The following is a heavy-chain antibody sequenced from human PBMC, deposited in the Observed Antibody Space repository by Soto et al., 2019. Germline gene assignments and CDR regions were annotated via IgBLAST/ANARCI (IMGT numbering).Heavy chain of an antibody. CDR1: GYTFTSYY. D-gene: IGHD6-19*01. J-gene: IGHJ4*02. CDR2: VNPSGGST. V-gene: IGHV1-46*01. CDR3: ARVGYSSSPPEYYFDY. Sequence: GASVKVACKASGYTFTSYYMHWVRQAPGQGLEWMGIVNPSGGSTSYAQKFQGRVTMTRDTSTSTVYMELSSLRSEDTAVYYCARVGYSSSPPEYYFDYWGQGTLVTVSS.